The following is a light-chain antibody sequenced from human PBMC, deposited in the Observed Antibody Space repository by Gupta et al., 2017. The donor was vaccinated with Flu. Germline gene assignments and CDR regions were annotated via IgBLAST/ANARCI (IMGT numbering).Light chain of an antibody. CDR2: DAS. CDR3: QQRSNWPPYT. J-gene: IGKJ2*01. CDR1: QSVSSY. Sequence: EIVLTQSPSTLSFSTEERATISCRASQSVSSYLAWYQQKPGQAPRLLIYDASNRATGIPARFSGSGSGTEFTLTISSLEPEDFAVYYCQQRSNWPPYTFGQGTKLEIK. V-gene: IGKV3-11*01.